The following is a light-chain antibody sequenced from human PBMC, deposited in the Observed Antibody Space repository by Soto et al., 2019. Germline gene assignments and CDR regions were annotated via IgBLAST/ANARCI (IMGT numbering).Light chain of an antibody. CDR3: QQLHSDPPET. CDR1: QGISSY. CDR2: GAS. Sequence: DIQLTQSPSFLSASVGDRVTITCRASQGISSYLAWYQQKPGKAPKLLIYGASTLQSGVPSRFSGSGSGTECALTINSLQSEDGATEDCQQLHSDPPETFGQGTKVEIK. J-gene: IGKJ1*01. V-gene: IGKV1-9*01.